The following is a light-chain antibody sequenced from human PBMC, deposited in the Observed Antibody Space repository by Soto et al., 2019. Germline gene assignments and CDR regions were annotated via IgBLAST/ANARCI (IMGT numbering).Light chain of an antibody. Sequence: DIVMTQSPLSLPVTPGEPASISCRSSQSLLHSNGYNYLDWYLPKPGQSPQLLIYLGSNRASGDPDRFSGSGSGKDFTLKISRVEAEDVGVYYCMQALQTPRFTFGPGTKVDIK. CDR1: QSLLHSNGYNY. CDR3: MQALQTPRFT. CDR2: LGS. V-gene: IGKV2-28*01. J-gene: IGKJ3*01.